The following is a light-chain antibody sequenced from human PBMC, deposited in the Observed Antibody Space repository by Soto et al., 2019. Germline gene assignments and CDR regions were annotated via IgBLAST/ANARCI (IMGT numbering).Light chain of an antibody. V-gene: IGKV3-15*01. CDR2: GAS. CDR1: QSVSSN. Sequence: EIVVTQSPATLSVSPGERATLSCRASQSVSSNLAWYQQKPGQAPRLLIYGASTRATGIPARFSGSGSGTEFTLNISSLQSEDLAVYYCQQYNDFWACGQGTKVEIK. J-gene: IGKJ1*01. CDR3: QQYNDFWA.